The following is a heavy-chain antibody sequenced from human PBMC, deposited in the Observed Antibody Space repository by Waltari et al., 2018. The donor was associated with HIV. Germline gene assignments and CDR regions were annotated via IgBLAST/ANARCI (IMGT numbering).Heavy chain of an antibody. CDR3: ARRRAQGDFDY. J-gene: IGHJ4*02. CDR1: GYSLRRGYN. V-gene: IGHV4-38-2*01. D-gene: IGHD1-26*01. Sequence: QVQLQESGPGLVKPSETLSLICAVSGYSLRRGYNWGWIRQPPGEGLEWLGSTSYSEGTYYNPSLRSRVTISLDTSKNQFSLNLNSVTAADTAVYFCARRRAQGDFDYWGQGTLVTVSS. CDR2: TSYSEGT.